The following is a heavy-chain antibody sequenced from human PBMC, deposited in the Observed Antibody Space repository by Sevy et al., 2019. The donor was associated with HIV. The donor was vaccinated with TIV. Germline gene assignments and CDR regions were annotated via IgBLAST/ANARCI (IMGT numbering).Heavy chain of an antibody. CDR1: GFTFSTYA. V-gene: IGHV3-23*01. CDR2: ISDSGDAT. J-gene: IGHJ4*02. Sequence: GGSLRLSCAASGFTFSTYAMNWVRQAPGKGLEWVSAISDSGDATYYADSVKGRFTISRDNTKNKLYLQMNSLRAEDTAVYYCANNYGDFIFDYWGQGTLVTVSS. D-gene: IGHD2-21*02. CDR3: ANNYGDFIFDY.